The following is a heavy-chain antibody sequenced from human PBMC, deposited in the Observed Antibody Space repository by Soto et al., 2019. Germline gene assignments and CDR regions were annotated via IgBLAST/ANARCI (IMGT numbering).Heavy chain of an antibody. CDR1: GYTFTSYD. CDR3: VRGRVMITFGAVNVIDY. CDR2: INPNTGYT. D-gene: IGHD3-16*02. J-gene: IGHJ4*02. V-gene: IGHV1-8*01. Sequence: GASVEVSCKASGYTFTSYDINWVRQATGQGLEWMGWINPNTGYTDYAQKFQDRVTMTGNTSITTAYMELSSLRSEDTAVYYCVRGRVMITFGAVNVIDYWGQGSPVTVSS.